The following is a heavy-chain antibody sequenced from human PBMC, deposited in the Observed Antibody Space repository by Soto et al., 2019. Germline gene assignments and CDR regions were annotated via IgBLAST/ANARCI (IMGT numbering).Heavy chain of an antibody. CDR3: VKDRGSGSHPSNWFDP. CDR2: ISSSGGST. J-gene: IGHJ5*02. V-gene: IGHV3-64D*06. Sequence: QPGRSMRLSCSPSGFTLTSYAIRWARQPQGKGLEYVSAISSSGGSTYYADSVKGRFTIARDNSKNTLYLQMSSLRAEDTAVYYCVKDRGSGSHPSNWFDPWGQGTLVTVSS. D-gene: IGHD1-26*01. CDR1: GFTLTSYA.